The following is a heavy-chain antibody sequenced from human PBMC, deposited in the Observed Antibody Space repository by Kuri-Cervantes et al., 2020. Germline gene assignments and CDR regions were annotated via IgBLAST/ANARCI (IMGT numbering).Heavy chain of an antibody. Sequence: GSLRLSCTVSGDSITTNPYYWGWIRQSPGKGLEWIGTGSAHYNPSLRSRVTISVDTSKKQFSLKLSSVTAADTAVYYCARGKGNSLAVGPIRRFGERCYFDCWGQGTLVTVSS. D-gene: IGHD3-10*01. CDR2: GSA. J-gene: IGHJ4*02. CDR3: ARGKGNSLAVGPIRRFGERCYFDC. V-gene: IGHV4-39*07. CDR1: GDSITTNPYY.